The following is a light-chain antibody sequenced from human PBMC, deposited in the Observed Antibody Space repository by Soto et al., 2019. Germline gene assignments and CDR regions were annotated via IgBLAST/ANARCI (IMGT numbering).Light chain of an antibody. J-gene: IGKJ2*01. V-gene: IGKV3-20*01. CDR1: QSVSSTY. Sequence: ETVLTQSPGTLSSSPGERATLSCRAIQSVSSTYLAWYQQKPGQAPRLLIYGASSRATGIPDRFSGSGSGTDFTLTISRLEPEDFAVYYCQQYGSSPYTFGQGTKLEIK. CDR2: GAS. CDR3: QQYGSSPYT.